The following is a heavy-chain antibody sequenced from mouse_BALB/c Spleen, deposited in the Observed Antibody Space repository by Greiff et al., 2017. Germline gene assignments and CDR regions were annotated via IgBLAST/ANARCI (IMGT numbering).Heavy chain of an antibody. CDR2: IDPETGGT. CDR3: TRESFSY. J-gene: IGHJ3*01. CDR1: GYTFTDYE. V-gene: IGHV1-15*01. Sequence: LVESGAELVRPGASVTLSCKASGYTFTDYEMHWVKQTPVHGLEWIGAIDPETGGTAYNQKFKGKATLTADKSSSTAYMELRSLTSEDSAVYYCTRESFSYWGQGTLVTVSA.